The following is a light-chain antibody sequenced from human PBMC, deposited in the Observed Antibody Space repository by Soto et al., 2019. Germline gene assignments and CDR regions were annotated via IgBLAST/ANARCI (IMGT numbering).Light chain of an antibody. CDR2: AAS. CDR1: QDISNS. Sequence: DIQMTQSPSSLSASVGDRVTLTCRASQDISNSLAWFQQKPGKVPDFLIYAASTLQSGVPSRFSGSGSGTDFTLTISSLQPEDVATYYCQNYKSAPFTFGPGTKVDLK. J-gene: IGKJ3*01. V-gene: IGKV1-27*01. CDR3: QNYKSAPFT.